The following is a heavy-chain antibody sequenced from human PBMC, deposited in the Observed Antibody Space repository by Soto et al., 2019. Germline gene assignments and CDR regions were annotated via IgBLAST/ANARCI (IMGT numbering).Heavy chain of an antibody. CDR1: GGSFSGYY. CDR3: ARALYYSTNYYYYYGMDV. Sequence: PSETLSLTCAVYGGSFSGYYWSWIRQPPGKGLEWIGEINHSGSTNYNPSLKSRVTISVDTSKNQFSLKLSSVTAADTAVYYCARALYYSTNYYYYYGMDVWGQGTTVTSP. D-gene: IGHD4-4*01. V-gene: IGHV4-34*01. J-gene: IGHJ6*02. CDR2: INHSGST.